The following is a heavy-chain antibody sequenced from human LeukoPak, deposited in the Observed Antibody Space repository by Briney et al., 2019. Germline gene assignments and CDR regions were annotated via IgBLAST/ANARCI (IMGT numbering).Heavy chain of an antibody. V-gene: IGHV1-8*01. D-gene: IGHD2-2*01. Sequence: ASMKVSCKASGYTFTSYDINWVRQATGQGLEWMGWMNPNSGNTGYAQKFQGRVTMTRNTSISTAYMELSSLRSEDTAVYYCAREDQLLRRWFDPWGQGTLVTVSS. J-gene: IGHJ5*02. CDR1: GYTFTSYD. CDR2: MNPNSGNT. CDR3: AREDQLLRRWFDP.